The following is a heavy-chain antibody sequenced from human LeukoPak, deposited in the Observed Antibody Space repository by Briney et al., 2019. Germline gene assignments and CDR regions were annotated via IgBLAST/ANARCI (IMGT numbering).Heavy chain of an antibody. J-gene: IGHJ6*02. V-gene: IGHV1-18*04. CDR1: GYTFKAYG. CDR3: AIPRSRCDIIPNNMDV. D-gene: IGHD3-22*01. CDR2: ISGYNGDT. Sequence: ASVKVSCKTSGYTFKAYGISWARQVPGRGLAWMGWISGYNGDTKFAQTLQDRVTLTTDTSTSTVYMEPTSLPTNGPAVYYRAIPRSRCDIIPNNMDVCGQGTTVTVSS.